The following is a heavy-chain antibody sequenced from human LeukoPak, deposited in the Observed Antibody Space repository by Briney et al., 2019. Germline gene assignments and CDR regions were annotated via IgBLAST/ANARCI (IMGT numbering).Heavy chain of an antibody. V-gene: IGHV4-4*07. CDR1: GGSTNSHY. Sequence: SETLSLTCSVSGGSTNSHYWSWIRQPAGKGLEWIGRIYSSGSTVYNPSLNSRLTISIDTSKNQFSLTLKSVTATDTAVYYCARVKASSTSWTFDQWGQGTLVTVSS. CDR2: IYSSGST. CDR3: ARVKASSTSWTFDQ. D-gene: IGHD2-2*01. J-gene: IGHJ4*02.